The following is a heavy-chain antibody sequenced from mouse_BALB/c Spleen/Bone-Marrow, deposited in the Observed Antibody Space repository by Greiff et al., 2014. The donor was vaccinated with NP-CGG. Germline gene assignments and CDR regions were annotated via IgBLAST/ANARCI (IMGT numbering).Heavy chain of an antibody. D-gene: IGHD1-1*01. CDR1: GYSFTGYT. V-gene: IGHV1-26*01. CDR2: INPYNGGT. Sequence: VQLQQSGPELVKPGSPMKISCKASGYSFTGYTMNWVKQSHGKNLEWIGLINPYNGGTSYNQKFKGKATLTVNKSSSTAYMELLSLTSEDSAVYYCARENYGSSYGFAYWGQGTQVTVSA. CDR3: ARENYGSSYGFAY. J-gene: IGHJ3*01.